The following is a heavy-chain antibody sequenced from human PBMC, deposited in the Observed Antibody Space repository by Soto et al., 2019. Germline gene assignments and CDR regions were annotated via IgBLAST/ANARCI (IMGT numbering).Heavy chain of an antibody. J-gene: IGHJ3*02. CDR1: GFTFSTSW. Sequence: GGSLRLSCAASGFTFSTSWMSWVRQAPGKGLEWVANIKQDGSEKYYVDSVKGRFTISRDNAKNSLFLQMNSLRADDTAVFFCARHIVGATTPNAFDIRGPGTMVTVSS. CDR3: ARHIVGATTPNAFDI. V-gene: IGHV3-7*01. D-gene: IGHD1-26*01. CDR2: IKQDGSEK.